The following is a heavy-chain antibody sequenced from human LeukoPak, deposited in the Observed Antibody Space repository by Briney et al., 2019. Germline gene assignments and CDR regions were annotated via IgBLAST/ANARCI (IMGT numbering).Heavy chain of an antibody. J-gene: IGHJ4*02. CDR1: GGSISSYY. CDR2: IHYRGST. CDR3: ARSVLGYSYGLHIDY. V-gene: IGHV4-59*01. D-gene: IGHD5-18*01. Sequence: SETLSLTCTVSGGSISSYYWSWIRQSPGEGLEWIGYIHYRGSTNYNPSLKSRVTISVDTSKNQFSLKLSSLTAADTAVYYCARSVLGYSYGLHIDYWGQGTLVTV.